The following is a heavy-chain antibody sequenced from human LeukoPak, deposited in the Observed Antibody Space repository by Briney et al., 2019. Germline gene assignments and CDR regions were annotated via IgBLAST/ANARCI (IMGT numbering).Heavy chain of an antibody. Sequence: SETLSLTCTVSGGSISSYYWSWIRQPPGKGLEWIGYIYYSGSTNYNPSLKSRVTISVDTSKNQFSLKLSSVTAADTAVYYCAGFAVAGSFDYWGQGTLVTVSS. J-gene: IGHJ4*02. CDR3: AGFAVAGSFDY. CDR1: GGSISSYY. V-gene: IGHV4-59*01. D-gene: IGHD6-19*01. CDR2: IYYSGST.